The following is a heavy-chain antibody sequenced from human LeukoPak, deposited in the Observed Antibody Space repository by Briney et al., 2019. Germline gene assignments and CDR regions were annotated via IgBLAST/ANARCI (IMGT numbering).Heavy chain of an antibody. J-gene: IGHJ4*02. CDR3: AKRTRGYSYGTLDY. CDR1: GFTFSSYA. CDR2: ISGGGDVA. D-gene: IGHD5-18*01. V-gene: IGHV3-23*01. Sequence: GVSLRLSCAASGFTFSSYAMSWVRQAPGKGLEWVLGISGGGDVALYADSVKGRFTISRDNSKNTLVLQMNSLRAEDTAVYYCAKRTRGYSYGTLDYWGQGTLVTVSS.